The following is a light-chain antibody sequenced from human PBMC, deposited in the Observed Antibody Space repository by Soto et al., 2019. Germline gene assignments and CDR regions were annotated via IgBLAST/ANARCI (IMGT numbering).Light chain of an antibody. CDR1: SGHSPYA. CDR2: LHNDGSH. Sequence: QPVLTQSPSASASLGASVKLTCTLSSGHSPYAIAWHQQQPEKGPRYLMKLHNDGSHTKGDGIPDRFSGSSSGTERYLTISSLQPEDEAEYYCQTWGTGIVVFGGGTKLTVL. J-gene: IGLJ2*01. V-gene: IGLV4-69*01. CDR3: QTWGTGIVV.